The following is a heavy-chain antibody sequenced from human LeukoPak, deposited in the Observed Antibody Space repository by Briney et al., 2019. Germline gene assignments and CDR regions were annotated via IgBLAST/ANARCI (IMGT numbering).Heavy chain of an antibody. J-gene: IGHJ6*03. D-gene: IGHD2-15*01. CDR2: INWNGGST. V-gene: IGHV3-20*04. CDR3: ARVLRYCSGGNCYSGGLGYMDV. CDR1: GFTLDDYG. Sequence: GGSLRLSCAASGFTLDDYGMSWVSQAPGKGLEWVSGINWNGGSTGYADSVKGRFTISRDNAKNSLFLQMNSLRAEDTAVYYCARVLRYCSGGNCYSGGLGYMDVWGKGTTVTISS.